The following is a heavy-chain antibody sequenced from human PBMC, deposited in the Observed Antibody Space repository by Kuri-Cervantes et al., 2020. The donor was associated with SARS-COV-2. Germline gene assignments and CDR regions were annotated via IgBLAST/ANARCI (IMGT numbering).Heavy chain of an antibody. CDR1: GYSISSGYY. CDR2: IYHSGST. J-gene: IGHJ4*02. D-gene: IGHD5-24*01. CDR3: ASAVGSPVEMATKAAGNYFDY. V-gene: IGHV4-38-2*01. Sequence: SETLSLTCAVSGYSISSGYYWGWIRQPPGKGLEWIGSIYHSGSTYYNPSLTSRVTISVDTSKNQLSLKLSSVTAADTAVYYCASAVGSPVEMATKAAGNYFDYWGQGTLVTVSS.